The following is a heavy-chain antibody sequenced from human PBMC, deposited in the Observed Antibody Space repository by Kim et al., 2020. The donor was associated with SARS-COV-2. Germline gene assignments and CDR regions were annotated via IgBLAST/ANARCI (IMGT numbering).Heavy chain of an antibody. CDR2: INTNTGTP. V-gene: IGHV7-4-1*02. Sequence: ASVKVSCKASGYTFTSYGMNWVRQAPGQGLEWMGWINTNTGTPTYAQGFTGRFVFSLDTSVSTAYLQISSLKAEDTAIYYCTRDALPSSGPPRQWGQGTLVTVSS. CDR1: GYTFTSYG. D-gene: IGHD6-25*01. J-gene: IGHJ4*02. CDR3: TRDALPSSGPPRQ.